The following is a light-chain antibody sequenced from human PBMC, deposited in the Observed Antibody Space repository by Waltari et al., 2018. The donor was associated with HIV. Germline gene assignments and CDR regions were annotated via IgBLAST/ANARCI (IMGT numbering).Light chain of an antibody. CDR1: SSDIGAYNF. V-gene: IGLV2-14*01. Sequence: QSALTKHASVSGSPGKFIPITRIGSSSDIGAYNFVPWYQQRPGKAPNIMIYEVSDRPSGSSNRFSGSKSGITASLTISCLQADDEADYYCASYTRSGILLFGGGTRLTVL. CDR2: EVS. J-gene: IGLJ2*01. CDR3: ASYTRSGILL.